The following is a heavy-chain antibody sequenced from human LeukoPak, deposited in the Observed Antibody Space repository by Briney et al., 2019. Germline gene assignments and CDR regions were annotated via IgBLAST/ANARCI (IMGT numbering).Heavy chain of an antibody. CDR1: GFTFTTYW. CDR3: AKVRWGSDNALDS. Sequence: GGSLRLSCAASGFTFTTYWLGWVRQPPGKGLEWVAFIQHGGGDKNYADSVKGRFTISRDNSKNTLYLQMNSLRAEDTAVYYCAKVRWGSDNALDSWGQGTLVTGSS. V-gene: IGHV3-30*02. CDR2: IQHGGGDK. D-gene: IGHD3-16*01. J-gene: IGHJ4*02.